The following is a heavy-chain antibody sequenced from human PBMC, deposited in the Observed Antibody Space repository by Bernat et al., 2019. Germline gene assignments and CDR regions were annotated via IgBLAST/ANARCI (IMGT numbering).Heavy chain of an antibody. V-gene: IGHV4-31*03. CDR1: GGSISSGGYY. J-gene: IGHJ3*02. CDR2: IYYSGST. D-gene: IGHD6-13*01. Sequence: QVQLQESGPGLVKPSQTLSLTCTVSGGSISSGGYYWSWIRQHPGKGLEWIGYIYYSGSTYYNPSLKSRVTISVDTSKNQFSLKLSSVTVADTAVYYCAREDSSSWYNAVDIWGQGTMVTVSS. CDR3: AREDSSSWYNAVDI.